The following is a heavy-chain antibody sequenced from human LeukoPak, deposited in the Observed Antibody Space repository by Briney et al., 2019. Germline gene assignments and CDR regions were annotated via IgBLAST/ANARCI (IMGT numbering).Heavy chain of an antibody. CDR2: ISWNSGSI. D-gene: IGHD2-21*02. V-gene: IGHV3-9*03. CDR3: AKDSVTAMSYYFDS. CDR1: GFTFADYA. J-gene: IGHJ4*02. Sequence: SLRLSCAASGFTFADYAMHWVRQAPGKGLEWVSGISWNSGSIDYANSVRGRFTISRDNAKNSLYLRMNSLRAEDMALYYCAKDSVTAMSYYFDSWGQGTLVTVSS.